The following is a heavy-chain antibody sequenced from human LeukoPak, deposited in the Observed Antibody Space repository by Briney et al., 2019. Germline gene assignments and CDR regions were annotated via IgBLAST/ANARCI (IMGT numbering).Heavy chain of an antibody. CDR2: ISSSGSTI. V-gene: IGHV3-48*03. Sequence: GGSLRLSCAASGFTFSSYEMNWVRQAPGKGLEWVSYISSSGSTIYYADSVKGRFTISRDNAKNSLYLQMNSLRAEDTAVYYCARVYGDYLEGFDYWGQGTLVTVSS. J-gene: IGHJ4*02. D-gene: IGHD4-17*01. CDR1: GFTFSSYE. CDR3: ARVYGDYLEGFDY.